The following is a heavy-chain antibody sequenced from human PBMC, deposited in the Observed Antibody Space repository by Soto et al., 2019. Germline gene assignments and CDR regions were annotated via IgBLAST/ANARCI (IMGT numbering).Heavy chain of an antibody. CDR3: TVSAAGRPYYFDY. J-gene: IGHJ4*02. V-gene: IGHV1-69*12. CDR2: IIPICDTA. Sequence: VQLVQSGDEVKKPGSSVKVSCQASAGTFSSYAISWVRQAPGQGLEWMGGIIPICDTANYAQKFQGRVTITADESTSTAYRELISLSSEDTAVYYCTVSAAGRPYYFDYWGQGTLVTVS. CDR1: AGTFSSYA. D-gene: IGHD6-13*01.